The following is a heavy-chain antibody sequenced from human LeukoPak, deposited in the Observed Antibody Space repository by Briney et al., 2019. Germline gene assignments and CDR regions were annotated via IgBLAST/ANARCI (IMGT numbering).Heavy chain of an antibody. CDR2: ISWNSGSI. D-gene: IGHD2-2*02. Sequence: GGSLRLSCAASGFTFDDYAMHWVRQAPGKGLEWVSGISWNSGSIGYADSVKGRFTISRDNAKNSLYLQMNSLRAEDMALYYCAKDIGVVPAAIDYWGQGTLVTVSS. V-gene: IGHV3-9*03. CDR1: GFTFDDYA. J-gene: IGHJ4*02. CDR3: AKDIGVVPAAIDY.